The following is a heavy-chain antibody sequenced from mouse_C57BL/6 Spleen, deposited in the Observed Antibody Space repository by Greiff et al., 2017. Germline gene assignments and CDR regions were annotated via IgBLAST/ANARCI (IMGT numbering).Heavy chain of an antibody. J-gene: IGHJ3*01. CDR2: INPSSGST. D-gene: IGHD3-2*02. Sequence: VQLQQSGAELAKPGASVKLSCKASGYTFTSYWMHWVKQRPGQGLEWIGYINPSSGSTKYNQKIKEKATLTAAKSSSPHYMPLSSLTYDDTAVYSGARTRDSSGYGGCADWGQGTLVTVSA. V-gene: IGHV1-7*01. CDR3: ARTRDSSGYGGCAD. CDR1: GYTFTSYW.